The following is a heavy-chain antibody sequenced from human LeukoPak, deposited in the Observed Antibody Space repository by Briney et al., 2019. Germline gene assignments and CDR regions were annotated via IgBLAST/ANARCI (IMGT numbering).Heavy chain of an antibody. CDR3: AREEGATQDAN. Sequence: SETLSLTCTVSGFSISSGYYWAWIRQPPGKGLEWIGSVYHTGGTYYNPSLKSRVTISVDMSRNQFSLRLSSVTAADTAVYYCAREEGATQDANWGQGTLVLVSS. V-gene: IGHV4-38-2*02. CDR2: VYHTGGT. D-gene: IGHD1-26*01. J-gene: IGHJ4*02. CDR1: GFSISSGYY.